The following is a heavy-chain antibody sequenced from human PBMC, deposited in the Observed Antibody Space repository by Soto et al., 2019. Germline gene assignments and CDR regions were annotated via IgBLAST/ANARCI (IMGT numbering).Heavy chain of an antibody. J-gene: IGHJ4*02. CDR1: GFTLTSYS. CDR3: AKGCGWRGGDFDF. D-gene: IGHD3-16*01. CDR2: ISSSSNTT. V-gene: IGHV3-48*02. Sequence: GGSLRLSCATSGFTLTSYSMNWVRQAPGRGLEWLSYISSSSNTTFYADSVKGRFTIYRDSANSSLSLQLTSLRDDDTALHSCAKGCGWRGGDFDFWGQGTPVTVSS.